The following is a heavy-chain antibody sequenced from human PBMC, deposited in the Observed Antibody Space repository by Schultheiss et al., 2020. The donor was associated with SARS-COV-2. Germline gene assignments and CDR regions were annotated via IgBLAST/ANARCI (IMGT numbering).Heavy chain of an antibody. CDR2: IKRKTDGGTT. V-gene: IGHV3-15*01. Sequence: GGSLRLSCAASGFTFSNAWMSWVRQAPGKGLEWVGRIKRKTDGGTTDYAAPVKGRFTISRDNSKNTLYLQMNSLKTEDTAVYYCTTGRWLLPAFDIWGQGTMVTVSS. CDR1: GFTFSNAW. CDR3: TTGRWLLPAFDI. D-gene: IGHD5-12*01. J-gene: IGHJ3*02.